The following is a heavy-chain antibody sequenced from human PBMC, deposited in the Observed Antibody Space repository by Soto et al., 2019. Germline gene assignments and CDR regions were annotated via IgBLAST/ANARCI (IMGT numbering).Heavy chain of an antibody. Sequence: VQLVESGGGLVQPGTSLRLSCAASGFTFHDFAMHWVRQAPGKGLEWVSGISWNSGSMGYADSVNGRVTISRDNAMNSLYLQMNSLRAEDTALYYCAKDKGYNWNDVAAFDIWGQGTMVTVSS. D-gene: IGHD1-20*01. CDR3: AKDKGYNWNDVAAFDI. V-gene: IGHV3-9*01. CDR1: GFTFHDFA. CDR2: ISWNSGSM. J-gene: IGHJ3*02.